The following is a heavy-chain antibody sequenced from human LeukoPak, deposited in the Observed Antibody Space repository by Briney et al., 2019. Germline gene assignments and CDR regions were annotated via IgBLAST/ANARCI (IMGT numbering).Heavy chain of an antibody. CDR1: GGSISSSSYY. V-gene: IGHV4-39*07. CDR2: IYYSGST. J-gene: IGHJ6*02. D-gene: IGHD3-10*01. CDR3: ASITMVRGPNDYYGMDV. Sequence: PSETLSLTCTVSGGSISSSSYYWGWIRQPPGKGLEWIGSIYYSGSTNYNPSLKSRVTISVDTSKNQFSLKLSSVTAADTAVYYCASITMVRGPNDYYGMDVWGQGTTVTVSS.